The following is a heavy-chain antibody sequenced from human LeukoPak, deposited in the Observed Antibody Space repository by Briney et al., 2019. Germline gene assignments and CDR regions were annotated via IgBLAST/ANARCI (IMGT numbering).Heavy chain of an antibody. CDR2: TYYRSKWYN. Sequence: SQTPSLTCAISGDSVSSNSAVWNWIRQSPSRGLEWLGKTYYRSKWYNEYAVSEKSRIIITPDTSKNQFSLQLNSVTPDDTAVYYCASSGSYRFDYWGQGTLVTVSS. CDR1: GDSVSSNSAV. D-gene: IGHD1-26*01. V-gene: IGHV6-1*01. J-gene: IGHJ4*02. CDR3: ASSGSYRFDY.